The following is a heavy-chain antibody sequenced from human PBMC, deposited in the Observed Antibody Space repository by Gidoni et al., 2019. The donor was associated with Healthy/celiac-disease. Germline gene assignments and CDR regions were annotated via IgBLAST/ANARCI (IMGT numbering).Heavy chain of an antibody. CDR2: ISGSGGST. CDR1: GFTFSSYA. V-gene: IGHV3-23*01. D-gene: IGHD4-17*01. J-gene: IGHJ3*02. Sequence: EVQLLESGGGLVQPGGSLRLSCAASGFTFSSYAMSWVRQAPGKGLEWVSAISGSGGSTYYADSVKGRFTISRDNSKNTLYLQMNSLRAEDTAVYYCAKGGGDDYGDPGDAFDIWGQGTMVTVSS. CDR3: AKGGGDDYGDPGDAFDI.